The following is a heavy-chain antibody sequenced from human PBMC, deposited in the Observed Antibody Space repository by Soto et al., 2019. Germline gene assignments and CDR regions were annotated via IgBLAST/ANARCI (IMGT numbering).Heavy chain of an antibody. J-gene: IGHJ4*02. Sequence: GGSLRLSCAASGFTFSSYCMHWVRQAPGKGLEWVAVISYDGSNKYYADSVKGRFTISRDNSKNTLYLQMNSLRAEDTAVYYCAKDGYYYDSRAAPDWVYFDYWGQGTLVTVSS. V-gene: IGHV3-30*18. D-gene: IGHD3-22*01. CDR1: GFTFSSYC. CDR2: ISYDGSNK. CDR3: AKDGYYYDSRAAPDWVYFDY.